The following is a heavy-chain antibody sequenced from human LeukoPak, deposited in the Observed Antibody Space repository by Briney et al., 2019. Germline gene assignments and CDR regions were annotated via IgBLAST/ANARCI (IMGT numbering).Heavy chain of an antibody. CDR3: AKDLDPAISFFDY. V-gene: IGHV3-23*01. CDR2: ISGIGGGT. D-gene: IGHD5-18*01. CDR1: GFTLRSYV. J-gene: IGHJ4*02. Sequence: GGSLRLSCAASGFTLRSYVISWVRQAPGRGLAGVSAISGIGGGTYYAHSVKGPITISRDNSKNTLYLQMNSLSADDTAVYFFAKDLDPAISFFDYWGQGSLVTVSS.